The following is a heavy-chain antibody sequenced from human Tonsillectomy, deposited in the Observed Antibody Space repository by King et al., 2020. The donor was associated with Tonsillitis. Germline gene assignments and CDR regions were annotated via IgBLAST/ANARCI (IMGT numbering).Heavy chain of an antibody. Sequence: VQLVESGGGLVQPGGSLKLSCVGSGFTFSGAGIHWVRQASGKGLEWVGRIRSKVNSYATGYAASVKGRFTISRDDSKNTAYLQMDSLKTEDTAVYYCTRLPPLSTAAPRDYWGQGTLVTVSS. CDR2: IRSKVNSYAT. CDR1: GFTFSGAG. V-gene: IGHV3-73*02. CDR3: TRLPPLSTAAPRDY. D-gene: IGHD2/OR15-2a*01. J-gene: IGHJ4*02.